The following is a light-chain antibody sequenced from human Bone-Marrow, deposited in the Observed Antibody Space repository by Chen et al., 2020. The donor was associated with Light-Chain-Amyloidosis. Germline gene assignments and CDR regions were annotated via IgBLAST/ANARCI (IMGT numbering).Light chain of an antibody. CDR3: QQYNSSPYT. CDR2: KAS. CDR1: QSISSW. Sequence: DIQLTPSPSALSASVGDRVTITCRASQSISSWLAWYQQKPGKAPKLLIYKASGLESGVPSRFSGSGSGTEFTLTITSLQPDDSATYYCQQYNSSPYTFGQGTKLEIK. J-gene: IGKJ2*01. V-gene: IGKV1-5*03.